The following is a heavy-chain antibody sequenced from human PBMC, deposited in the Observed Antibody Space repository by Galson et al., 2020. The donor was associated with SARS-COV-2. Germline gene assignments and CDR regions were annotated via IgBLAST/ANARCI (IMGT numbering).Heavy chain of an antibody. CDR1: GGSISSYY. V-gene: IGHV4-59*01. D-gene: IGHD1-26*01. Sequence: ETSETLSLTCTVSGGSISSYYWSWIRQPPGKGLEWIGYIYYSGSTNYNPSLKSRVTISVDTSKNQFSLKLSSVTAADTAVYYCARGEGSYGDAFDIWGQGTMVTVSS. J-gene: IGHJ3*02. CDR2: IYYSGST. CDR3: ARGEGSYGDAFDI.